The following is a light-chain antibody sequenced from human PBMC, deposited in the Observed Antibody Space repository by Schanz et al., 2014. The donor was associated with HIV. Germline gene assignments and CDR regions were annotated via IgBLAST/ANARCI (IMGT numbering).Light chain of an antibody. CDR1: SSDVGSYNL. CDR3: SSYTSSSTYV. V-gene: IGLV2-14*02. Sequence: QSALTQPASVSGSPGQSITIPCTGTSSDVGSYNLVSWYQQYPGKAPKLMIYEISKWPSGVSNRFSGSKSGNTASLTISGLQADDEAYYYCSSYTSSSTYVFGTGTKLTVL. J-gene: IGLJ1*01. CDR2: EIS.